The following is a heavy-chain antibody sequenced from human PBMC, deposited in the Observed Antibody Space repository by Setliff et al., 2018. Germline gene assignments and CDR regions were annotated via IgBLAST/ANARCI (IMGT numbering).Heavy chain of an antibody. CDR3: ARGRNVAARLLDS. J-gene: IGHJ4*02. D-gene: IGHD6-6*01. CDR2: IYTSWST. V-gene: IGHV4-61*09. Sequence: PSETLSLTCTVSGDPMSSRRYYWAWIRQPAGKGLEWIGQIYTSWSTNYNPSLKSRVTISLDTSNNQFSLSLSSVTAADTAVYYCARGRNVAARLLDSWGQGTLVTVSS. CDR1: GDPMSSRRYY.